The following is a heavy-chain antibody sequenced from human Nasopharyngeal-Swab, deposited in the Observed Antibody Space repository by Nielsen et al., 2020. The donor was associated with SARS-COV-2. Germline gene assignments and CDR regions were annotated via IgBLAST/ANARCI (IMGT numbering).Heavy chain of an antibody. D-gene: IGHD7-27*01. CDR2: INHSGST. V-gene: IGHV4-34*01. CDR3: ARVRNWGIDY. Sequence: SETLSLTCAVYGGSFSGYYWSWIRQPPGKGLEWIGEINHSGSTNYNPSLKSRVTISVDTSKNQFSLKLSSVTAADTAVYYCARVRNWGIDYWGQGTLVTVSS. J-gene: IGHJ4*02. CDR1: GGSFSGYY.